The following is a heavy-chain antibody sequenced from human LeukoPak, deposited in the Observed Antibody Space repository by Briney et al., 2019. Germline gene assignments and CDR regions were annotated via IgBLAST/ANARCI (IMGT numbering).Heavy chain of an antibody. Sequence: SETLSLTCTVSGVSISSYYWSWIRQPPGKGLEWIGYIYYSGSTNYNPSLKSRVTISVDTSKNQFSLKLSSVTAADTAVYYCARGAYSGYDHYYFDYWGQGTLVTVSS. D-gene: IGHD5-12*01. CDR2: IYYSGST. V-gene: IGHV4-59*01. CDR1: GVSISSYY. CDR3: ARGAYSGYDHYYFDY. J-gene: IGHJ4*02.